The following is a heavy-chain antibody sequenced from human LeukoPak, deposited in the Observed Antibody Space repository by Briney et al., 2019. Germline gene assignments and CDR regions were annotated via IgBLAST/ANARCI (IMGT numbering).Heavy chain of an antibody. Sequence: RASVKVSCKASEGTFGGYSIDWVRQTPGQGLDWVGGINPIFNILYYAQNFQGRVTITADESTNTAYLELDSLKHDDTAVYYCAAGRRLGELFFDYWGQGTLVTVSS. CDR2: INPIFNIL. CDR1: EGTFGGYS. CDR3: AAGRRLGELFFDY. D-gene: IGHD3-10*01. V-gene: IGHV1-69*13. J-gene: IGHJ4*02.